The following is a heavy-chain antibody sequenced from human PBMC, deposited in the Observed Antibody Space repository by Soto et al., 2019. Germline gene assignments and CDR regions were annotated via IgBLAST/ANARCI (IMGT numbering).Heavy chain of an antibody. V-gene: IGHV4-39*01. CDR3: AGSYCSSTSCLAWAATETFDY. Sequence: PSETLSLTCTVSGGSISSSSYYWGWIRQPPGKGLEWIGSIYYSGSTYYNPSLKSRVTISVDTSKNQFSLKLSSVTAADTAVYYCAGSYCSSTSCLAWAATETFDYWGQGTLVTVSS. CDR2: IYYSGST. J-gene: IGHJ4*02. CDR1: GGSISSSSYY. D-gene: IGHD2-2*01.